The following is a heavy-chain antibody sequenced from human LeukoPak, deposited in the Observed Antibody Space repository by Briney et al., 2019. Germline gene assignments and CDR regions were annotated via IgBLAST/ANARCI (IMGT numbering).Heavy chain of an antibody. CDR1: GGSISSGGYY. D-gene: IGHD3-3*01. Sequence: PSETLSLTCTVSGGSISSGGYYWSWIRQHPGKGLEWIGYIYYSGSTYYNPSLKSRVTISVDTSKNQFSLKLSSVTAADTAVCYCARGPHSRSGYYTPFDYWGQGTLVTVSS. CDR3: ARGPHSRSGYYTPFDY. J-gene: IGHJ4*02. V-gene: IGHV4-31*03. CDR2: IYYSGST.